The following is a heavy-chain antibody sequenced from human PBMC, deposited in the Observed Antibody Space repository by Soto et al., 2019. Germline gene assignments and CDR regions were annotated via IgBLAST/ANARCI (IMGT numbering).Heavy chain of an antibody. CDR1: GYSFTSYW. D-gene: IGHD6-6*01. Sequence: GESLKISFKGSGYSFTSYWIGWVRQMPGKGLEWMGTFYPGDSTSTYSPSFQGQVTISVDKSISTAYLQLSSLKASDTAMYYCASYQSLYSSSPHYYYYGMDVWGQGTTVTVSS. V-gene: IGHV5-51*01. CDR3: ASYQSLYSSSPHYYYYGMDV. J-gene: IGHJ6*02. CDR2: FYPGDSTS.